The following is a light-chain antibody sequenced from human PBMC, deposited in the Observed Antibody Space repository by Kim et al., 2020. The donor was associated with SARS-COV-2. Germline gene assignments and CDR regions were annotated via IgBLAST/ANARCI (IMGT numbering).Light chain of an antibody. J-gene: IGKJ5*01. V-gene: IGKV3-11*01. CDR1: QSVSRY. CDR2: DAA. CDR3: QQRSNWPRSIT. Sequence: PGERATLSCRASQSVSRYLAWDQQKPGQAPRLLIYDAANRATGIPARFSGSGSGTDFTLTISSLEPEDFAVYYCQQRSNWPRSITFGQGTRLEIK.